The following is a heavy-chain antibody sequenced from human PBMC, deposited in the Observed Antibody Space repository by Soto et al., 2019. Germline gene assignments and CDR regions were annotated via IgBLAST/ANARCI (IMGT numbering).Heavy chain of an antibody. V-gene: IGHV4-39*01. D-gene: IGHD6-13*01. Sequence: QLQLQESGPGLVKPAETLSLTCTVSGGSISSSAYWWGWIRQPPGKGLEWIGSIYYSGSTHYIPSLKSRVIMSVDTSKNQFSLRLSSVTAADTAVYYCARQIGRGSWSLDHWGQGTLVTVSS. J-gene: IGHJ4*02. CDR3: ARQIGRGSWSLDH. CDR1: GGSISSSAYW. CDR2: IYYSGST.